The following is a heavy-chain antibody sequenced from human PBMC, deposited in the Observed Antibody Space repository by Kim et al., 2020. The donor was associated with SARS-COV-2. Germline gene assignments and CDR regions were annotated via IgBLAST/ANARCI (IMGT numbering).Heavy chain of an antibody. Sequence: GGSLRLSCAASGFTFSSYSMNWVRQAPGKGLEWVGIISSSNSYKYYADSVKGRYTISRDNARNSVYLQMNSLRADDTAVYYCARGRPGPFPPDDFWGQGT. CDR3: ARGRPGPFPPDDF. CDR1: GFTFSSYS. J-gene: IGHJ4*02. V-gene: IGHV3-21*01. CDR2: ISSSNSYK.